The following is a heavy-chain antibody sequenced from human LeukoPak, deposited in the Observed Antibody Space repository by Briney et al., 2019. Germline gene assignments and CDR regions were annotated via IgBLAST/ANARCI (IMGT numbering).Heavy chain of an antibody. CDR3: TTEKGRLSGARGFIDY. Sequence: GGSLRLSCAASGFTFSSYAMSWVRQAPGKGLEWVSAISGSGGSTYYADSVKGRFTISRDNSKNTLYLQMNSLKTEDTAVYYCTTEKGRLSGARGFIDYWGQGTLVTVSS. V-gene: IGHV3-23*01. CDR1: GFTFSSYA. J-gene: IGHJ4*02. CDR2: ISGSGGST. D-gene: IGHD6-25*01.